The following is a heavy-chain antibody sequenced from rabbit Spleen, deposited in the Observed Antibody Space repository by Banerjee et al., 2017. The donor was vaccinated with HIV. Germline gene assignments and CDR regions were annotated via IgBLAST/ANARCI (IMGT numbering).Heavy chain of an antibody. Sequence: QEQLVESGGGLVKPGASLTLTCTASGFSFSSSYDMSWVRQAPGKGLEWIGFIYTGNGKNYYASWAKGRFTISKTSSTTVTLQMTSLTAADTATYFCARDIYGADTNVGYAFNLWGPGTLVTVS. D-gene: IGHD6-1*01. CDR3: ARDIYGADTNVGYAFNL. V-gene: IGHV1S45*01. J-gene: IGHJ4*01. CDR2: IYTGNGKN. CDR1: GFSFSSSYD.